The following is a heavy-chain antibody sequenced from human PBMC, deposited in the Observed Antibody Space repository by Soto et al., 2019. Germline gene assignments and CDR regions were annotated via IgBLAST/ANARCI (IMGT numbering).Heavy chain of an antibody. J-gene: IGHJ6*01. CDR3: AGGRRVVVGRRAYHGMDV. CDR1: GGTPSNSA. CDR2: LIPVFGIV. V-gene: IGHV1-69*01. Sequence: QVQLVQSGAEVKRRGSSVRVSCRASGGTPSNSAFSWVRQAPGQGREWMGGLIPVFGIVKYAQNLEGRVTITADESTNTAYMELGSLRYGDRAVYYCAGGRRVVVGRRAYHGMDVW. D-gene: IGHD3-22*01.